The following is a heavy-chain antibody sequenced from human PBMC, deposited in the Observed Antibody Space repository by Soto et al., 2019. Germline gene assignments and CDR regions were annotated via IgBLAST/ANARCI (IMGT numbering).Heavy chain of an antibody. CDR3: AKPGYLEQWLVRGYFDY. Sequence: GGSLRLSCAASGFTFSSYAMSWVRQAPGKGLEWVSAISSSGGTTHYADSVKGRFIISRDNSKNTLYLQMNSLRAEDTAVYYCAKPGYLEQWLVRGYFDYWGQGTMVTVAS. J-gene: IGHJ4*02. V-gene: IGHV3-23*01. CDR1: GFTFSSYA. D-gene: IGHD6-19*01. CDR2: ISSSGGTT.